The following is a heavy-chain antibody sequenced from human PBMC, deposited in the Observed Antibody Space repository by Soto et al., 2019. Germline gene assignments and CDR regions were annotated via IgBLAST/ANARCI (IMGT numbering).Heavy chain of an antibody. CDR2: IIPIFGTA. D-gene: IGHD3-10*01. Sequence: SVKVSCKASGGTFSSYAISWVRQAPGQGLEWMGGIIPIFGTANYAQKFQGRVTITADESTSTAYMELSSLRSEDTAVYYCARESGSFWPVDAFDIWDQGTMVTVSS. CDR3: ARESGSFWPVDAFDI. CDR1: GGTFSSYA. J-gene: IGHJ3*02. V-gene: IGHV1-69*13.